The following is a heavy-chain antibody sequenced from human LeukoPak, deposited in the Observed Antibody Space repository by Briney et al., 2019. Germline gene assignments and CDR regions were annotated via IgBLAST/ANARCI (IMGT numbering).Heavy chain of an antibody. CDR1: GGSISSYY. D-gene: IGHD1-7*01. CDR2: ISWNSGSI. Sequence: ESGPRLVKPSETLSLTCTVSGGSISSYYWSWIRQPPGKGLERVSGISWNSGSIGYADSVKGRFTISRDNAKNSLYLQMNSLRAEDMALYYCAMSRGDWNYERQYDYWGQGTLVTVSS. J-gene: IGHJ4*02. V-gene: IGHV3-9*03. CDR3: AMSRGDWNYERQYDY.